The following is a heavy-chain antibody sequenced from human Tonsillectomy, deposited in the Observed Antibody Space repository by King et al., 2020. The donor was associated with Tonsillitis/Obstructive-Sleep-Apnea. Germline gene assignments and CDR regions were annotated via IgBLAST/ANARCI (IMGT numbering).Heavy chain of an antibody. Sequence: VQLQESGPGLVKPSQTLSLTCTVSGGSISSGGYYWSWIRQHPGKGLEWMGYIYYSGSTYYNPSLKSRVTISVDTSKNQFSLKLSSVTAADTAVYYCARAGAGEGAFDIWGQGTMVTVSS. CDR1: GGSISSGGYY. CDR3: ARAGAGEGAFDI. CDR2: IYYSGST. V-gene: IGHV4-31*03. D-gene: IGHD7-27*01. J-gene: IGHJ3*02.